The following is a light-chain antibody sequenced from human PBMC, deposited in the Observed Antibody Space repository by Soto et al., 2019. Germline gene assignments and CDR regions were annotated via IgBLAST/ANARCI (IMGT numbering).Light chain of an antibody. V-gene: IGKV1-12*01. Sequence: DIQMTQSPSSVSASVGDRVTITCRASQDISSWLAWYQQKPGKAPQLLIYSASSLHSGVPSRFSGSGAATDFTLTISSLQPEDFANYYCQQANSFPITFGQGTRLDIK. CDR1: QDISSW. J-gene: IGKJ5*01. CDR3: QQANSFPIT. CDR2: SAS.